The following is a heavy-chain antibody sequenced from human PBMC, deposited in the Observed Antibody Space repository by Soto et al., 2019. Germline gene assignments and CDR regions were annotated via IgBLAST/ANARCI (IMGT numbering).Heavy chain of an antibody. J-gene: IGHJ6*02. CDR2: ISYDGSNK. V-gene: IGHV3-30*18. D-gene: IGHD6-19*01. CDR1: GFTFSSYG. CDR3: AKEFYSGWYRYYYYGMDV. Sequence: PGGSLRLSCAASGFTFSSYGMHWVRQAPGKGLEWVAIISYDGSNKYYADSVKGRFTISRDNSKNTLYLQMNSLRAEDTAVYYCAKEFYSGWYRYYYYGMDVWGQGTTVTVSS.